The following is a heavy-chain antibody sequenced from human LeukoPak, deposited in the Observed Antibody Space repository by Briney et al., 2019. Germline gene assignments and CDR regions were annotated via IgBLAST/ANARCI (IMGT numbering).Heavy chain of an antibody. Sequence: GESLKISCKASGYSFSNYWIGWVRQMPGKGLEWMGIIYPGDSDTRYGLSFRGQVTISADESISTAYLQWSSLRASDSAMYYCARSADVVTTMIPSLDYWGQGTLVTVSS. CDR1: GYSFSNYW. V-gene: IGHV5-51*01. D-gene: IGHD5-12*01. CDR2: IYPGDSDT. J-gene: IGHJ4*02. CDR3: ARSADVVTTMIPSLDY.